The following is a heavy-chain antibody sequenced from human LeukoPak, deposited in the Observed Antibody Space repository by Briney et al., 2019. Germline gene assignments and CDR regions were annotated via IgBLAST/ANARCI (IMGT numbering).Heavy chain of an antibody. CDR3: ATLIEYSSSGDAFDI. CDR2: ISGSGGST. CDR1: GFTFSSYA. V-gene: IGHV3-23*01. D-gene: IGHD6-6*01. Sequence: GGSLRLSCAASGFTFSSYAMSWVRQAPGKGLEWVSAISGSGGSTYYADSVKGRFTISRDNSKNTLYLQMNSLRAEDTAVYYCATLIEYSSSGDAFDIWGQGTMVTVSS. J-gene: IGHJ3*02.